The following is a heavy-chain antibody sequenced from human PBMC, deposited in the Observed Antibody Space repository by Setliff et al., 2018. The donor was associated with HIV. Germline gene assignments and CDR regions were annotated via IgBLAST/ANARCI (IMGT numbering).Heavy chain of an antibody. CDR2: ISGSGGST. Sequence: GGSLRLSCAASGFTFSSYAMSWVRQAPGKGLEWVSAISGSGGSTYYADSVRGRFTISRDNSKNTMFLQMNSLRVEDTAIYYCAKMHTAMDPDTFDIWGQGTMVTVSS. D-gene: IGHD5-18*01. CDR3: AKMHTAMDPDTFDI. CDR1: GFTFSSYA. V-gene: IGHV3-23*01. J-gene: IGHJ3*02.